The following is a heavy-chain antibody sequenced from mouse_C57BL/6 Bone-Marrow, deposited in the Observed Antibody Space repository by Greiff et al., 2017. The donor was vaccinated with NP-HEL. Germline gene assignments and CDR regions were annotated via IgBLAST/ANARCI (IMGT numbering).Heavy chain of an antibody. D-gene: IGHD1-1*01. J-gene: IGHJ1*03. CDR2: IYPGDGDT. CDR3: AGDGSSPWYFDV. CDR1: GYAFSSSW. Sequence: VQLQQSGPELVKPGASVKISCKASGYAFSSSWMNWVKQRPGKGLEWIGRIYPGDGDTNYNGKFKGKATLTADKSSSTAYMQLSSLTSEDSAVYFCAGDGSSPWYFDVWGTGTTVTVSS. V-gene: IGHV1-82*01.